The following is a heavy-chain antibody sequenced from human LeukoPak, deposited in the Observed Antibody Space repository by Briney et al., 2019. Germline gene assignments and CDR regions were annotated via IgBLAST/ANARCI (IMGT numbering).Heavy chain of an antibody. CDR3: ARGGGYRLDY. D-gene: IGHD6-25*01. J-gene: IGHJ4*02. Sequence: PGGSLRLSCAASGFTLRGYGMHWVRQTPGKGLEWVSAIETDGSATTYADSVEGRFSISRDNAKNILYLQMNSLRVEDTAVYYCARGGGYRLDYWGQGTLVTVSS. V-gene: IGHV3-74*01. CDR1: GFTLRGYG. CDR2: IETDGSAT.